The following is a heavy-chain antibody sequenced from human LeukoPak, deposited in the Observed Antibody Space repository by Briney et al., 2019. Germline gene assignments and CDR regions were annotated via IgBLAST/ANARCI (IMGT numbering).Heavy chain of an antibody. Sequence: PGGSLRLSCAASGFTFSSYSMNWVRQAPGKGLVWVAVIRYDGSNKYYADSVKGRFTISRDNSKNTLYLQMHSLRAEDTAVYYCAKDPSFRPGYFDYWGQGTLVTVSS. CDR1: GFTFSSYS. CDR3: AKDPSFRPGYFDY. CDR2: IRYDGSNK. J-gene: IGHJ4*02. V-gene: IGHV3-30*02.